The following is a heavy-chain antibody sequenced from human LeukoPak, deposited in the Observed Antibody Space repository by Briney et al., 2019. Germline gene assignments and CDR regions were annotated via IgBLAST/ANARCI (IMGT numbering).Heavy chain of an antibody. CDR2: ISGSGGST. J-gene: IGHJ4*02. CDR3: AKCAEIYVSKGYFDY. V-gene: IGHV3-23*01. CDR1: GFTFSSYA. Sequence: PGGSLRLSCAASGFTFSSYAMSWVRQAPGKGLEWVSTISGSGGSTYYAVSVKGRFIIFRDNSKNTLYLQMNSLRAEDTAVYYCAKCAEIYVSKGYFDYWGQGTLVTVSS. D-gene: IGHD3-10*02.